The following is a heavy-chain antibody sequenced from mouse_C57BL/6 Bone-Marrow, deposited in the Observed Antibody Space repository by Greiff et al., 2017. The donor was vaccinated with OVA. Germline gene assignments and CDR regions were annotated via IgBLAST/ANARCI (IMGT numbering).Heavy chain of an antibody. J-gene: IGHJ3*01. CDR1: GYSITSGYY. D-gene: IGHD2-2*01. CDR3: ARMGGLRRFAY. V-gene: IGHV3-6*01. Sequence: DVKLQESGPGLVKPSQSLSLTCSVTGYSITSGYYWNWIRQFPGNKLEWMGYISYDGSNNYNPSLKNRISITRDTSKNQFFLKLNSVTTEDTATYYCARMGGLRRFAYWGQGTLVTVSA. CDR2: ISYDGSN.